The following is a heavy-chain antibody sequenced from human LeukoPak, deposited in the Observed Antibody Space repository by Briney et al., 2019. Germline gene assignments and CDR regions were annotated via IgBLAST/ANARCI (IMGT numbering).Heavy chain of an antibody. V-gene: IGHV4-4*02. CDR2: IYHSGST. Sequence: SETLSLTCAVSGGSISSSNWWSWVRQPPGKGLEWIGEIYHSGSTNYNPSLKSRVTISVDKSKNHFSLNLSSVTAADTAVYYCARHRSSSWFDFDYWGQGTLVTVSS. J-gene: IGHJ4*02. CDR3: ARHRSSSWFDFDY. D-gene: IGHD6-13*01. CDR1: GGSISSSNW.